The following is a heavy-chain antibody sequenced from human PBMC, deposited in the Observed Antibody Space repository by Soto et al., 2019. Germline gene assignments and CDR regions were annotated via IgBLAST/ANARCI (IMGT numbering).Heavy chain of an antibody. Sequence: ASVKVSCKASGYTFTSYAIHWVRQAPGQRLEWMGWINAGNGNTKYSQKFQGRVTITRDTSASTAYMELSSLKSEDTAVYYCARDLAFGLSDYWGQGTLVTAPQ. V-gene: IGHV1-3*01. CDR1: GYTFTSYA. CDR2: INAGNGNT. CDR3: ARDLAFGLSDY. D-gene: IGHD3-10*01. J-gene: IGHJ4*02.